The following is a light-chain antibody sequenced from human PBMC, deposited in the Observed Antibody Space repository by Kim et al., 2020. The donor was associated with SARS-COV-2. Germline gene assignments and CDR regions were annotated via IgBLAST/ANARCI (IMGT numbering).Light chain of an antibody. Sequence: SRGERATLSCRASQIVRSDNLVWYQQRPGRAPRLLIFATSSRATGIPDRFSGGGSGTDFTLTISRLEPEEFAVYYCQQFENSPRTFGQGTKVDIK. V-gene: IGKV3-20*01. CDR1: QIVRSDN. CDR2: ATS. J-gene: IGKJ1*01. CDR3: QQFENSPRT.